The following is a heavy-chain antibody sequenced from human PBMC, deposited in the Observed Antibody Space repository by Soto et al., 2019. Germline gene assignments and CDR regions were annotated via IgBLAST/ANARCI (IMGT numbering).Heavy chain of an antibody. CDR3: ARLFGGQKLQPHNSHFDC. Sequence: PGESLKISCKGSGYSFTSYWIGWVRQMPGKGLEWMGIIYPGDSDTRYSPSFQGQVTISADMSISSAYLQWSSLRASDTAMYYCARLFGGQKLQPHNSHFDCWGQGTVVTAPQ. CDR2: IYPGDSDT. V-gene: IGHV5-51*01. J-gene: IGHJ4*02. CDR1: GYSFTSYW. D-gene: IGHD6-13*01.